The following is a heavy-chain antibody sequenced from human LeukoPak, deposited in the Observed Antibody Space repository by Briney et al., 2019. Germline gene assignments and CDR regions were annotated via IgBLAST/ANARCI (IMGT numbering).Heavy chain of an antibody. Sequence: PGGSLRPSCAASGFTFSSYAMSSVRQAPGKGLEWVSSIGGRGGSAYYADSVKGRFTISRDDSKNTLYLRMNSLRAEDTAVYYCAKQGRDWLRDYYYYMDVWGKGTTVTISS. D-gene: IGHD3-9*01. J-gene: IGHJ6*03. CDR3: AKQGRDWLRDYYYYMDV. CDR1: GFTFSSYA. V-gene: IGHV3-23*01. CDR2: IGGRGGSA.